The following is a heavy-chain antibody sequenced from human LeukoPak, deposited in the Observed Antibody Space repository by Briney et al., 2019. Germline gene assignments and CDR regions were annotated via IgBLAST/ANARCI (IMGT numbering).Heavy chain of an antibody. CDR2: INHSGST. Sequence: SETLSLTCTVSGGSISSSSYYWGWIRQPPGKGLEWIGEINHSGSTNYNPSLKSRVTISVDTSKNQFSLKLSSVAAADTAVYYCARRNLGYCSSTSCYSAYGAGQFVYWGQGTLVTVSS. V-gene: IGHV4-39*07. CDR3: ARRNLGYCSSTSCYSAYGAGQFVY. D-gene: IGHD2-2*01. J-gene: IGHJ4*02. CDR1: GGSISSSSYY.